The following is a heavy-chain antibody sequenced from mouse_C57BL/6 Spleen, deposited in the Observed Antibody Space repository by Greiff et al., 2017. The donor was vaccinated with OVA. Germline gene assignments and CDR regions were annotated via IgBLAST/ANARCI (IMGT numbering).Heavy chain of an antibody. Sequence: VQLKESGAELARPGASVKLSCKASGYTFTSYGISWVKQRTGQGLEWIGEIYPRSGNTYYNEKFKGKATLTADKSSSTAYMELRSLTSEDSAVYFCARDEYYDYDVPYWYFDVWGTGTTVTVSS. CDR3: ARDEYYDYDVPYWYFDV. J-gene: IGHJ1*03. CDR1: GYTFTSYG. V-gene: IGHV1-81*01. D-gene: IGHD2-4*01. CDR2: IYPRSGNT.